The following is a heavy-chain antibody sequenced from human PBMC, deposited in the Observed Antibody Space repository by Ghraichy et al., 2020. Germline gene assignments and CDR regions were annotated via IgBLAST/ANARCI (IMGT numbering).Heavy chain of an antibody. J-gene: IGHJ4*02. D-gene: IGHD6-19*01. Sequence: GGSLRLSCAASGFTFSGYWMSWVRQAPGKRLEWVANIKKDGSEKYYVDSVKGRFTISRDNAKNSLYLQMNSLRAEDMAVYYCARDLGSGWYFDYWGQGTLVTVSA. CDR1: GFTFSGYW. CDR3: ARDLGSGWYFDY. V-gene: IGHV3-7*01. CDR2: IKKDGSEK.